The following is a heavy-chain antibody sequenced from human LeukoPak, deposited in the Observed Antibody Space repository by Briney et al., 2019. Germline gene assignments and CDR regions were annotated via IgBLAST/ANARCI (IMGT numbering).Heavy chain of an antibody. Sequence: GASVKVSCKASGGTFSSYAINWVRQAPGQGLEWMGRIIPILGIANYAQKFQGRVTITADKSTSTAYMELSSLRSEDTAVYYCAREEIWSGSSYNWFDPWGQGTLVTVSS. CDR2: IIPILGIA. D-gene: IGHD3-3*01. CDR3: AREEIWSGSSYNWFDP. V-gene: IGHV1-69*04. J-gene: IGHJ5*02. CDR1: GGTFSSYA.